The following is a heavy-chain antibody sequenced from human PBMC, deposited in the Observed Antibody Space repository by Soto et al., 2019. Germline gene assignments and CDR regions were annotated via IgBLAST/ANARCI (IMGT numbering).Heavy chain of an antibody. CDR2: IYDSQNT. D-gene: IGHD2-21*02. CDR1: GGSVRSGGYY. J-gene: IGHJ4*02. V-gene: IGHV4-31*03. CDR3: ARASPFVTFDY. Sequence: SGTLSLTCTVSGGSVRSGGYYWSWIRHLPGKGLEWIAYIYDSQNTYYNPSLASRVSISVDASENQFSLRLASVTAADTAVYFCARASPFVTFDYWGQGALVTVSS.